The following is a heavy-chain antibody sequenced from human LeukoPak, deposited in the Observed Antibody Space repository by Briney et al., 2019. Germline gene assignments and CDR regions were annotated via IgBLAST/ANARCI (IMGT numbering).Heavy chain of an antibody. CDR1: GYTFTSYG. CDR2: ISAYNGNT. CDR3: ARVVRYDFWSGYFDY. J-gene: IGHJ4*02. Sequence: ASVKVSCKASGYTFTSYGISWVRQAPGQGLEWMGWISAYNGNTNYAQKLQGRVTITTDTSTSTAYMELRSLRSDDTAVYYCARVVRYDFWSGYFDYWGQGTLVTVSS. V-gene: IGHV1-18*01. D-gene: IGHD3-3*01.